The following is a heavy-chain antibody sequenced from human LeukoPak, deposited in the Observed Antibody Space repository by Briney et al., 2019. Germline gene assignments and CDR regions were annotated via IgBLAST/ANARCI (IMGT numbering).Heavy chain of an antibody. V-gene: IGHV3-7*04. CDR3: ATDERELLPDAFDI. CDR1: GFTFSTYR. Sequence: GGSLRLSCAASGFTFSTYRMTWVRQAPGKGLEWVANIKQDGSEKHYVDSVKGRFTISRDNAKNSLYLQMNSLRAEDTAVYYCATDERELLPDAFDIWGQGTMVTVSS. CDR2: IKQDGSEK. D-gene: IGHD1-26*01. J-gene: IGHJ3*02.